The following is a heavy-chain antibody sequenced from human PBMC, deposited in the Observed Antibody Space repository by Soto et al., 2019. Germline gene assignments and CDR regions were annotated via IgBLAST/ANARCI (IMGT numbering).Heavy chain of an antibody. Sequence: QVQLVESGGGVVQPGRSLRLSCAASGFTFSSYGMHWVRQAPGKGLEWVAVIWYDGSNKYYADSVKGRFTISRDNSKNTLYLQMNSMRAEDTAVYYCARARQWLGTEGVDAFDIWGQGTMVTGSS. CDR3: ARARQWLGTEGVDAFDI. D-gene: IGHD6-19*01. J-gene: IGHJ3*02. CDR2: IWYDGSNK. CDR1: GFTFSSYG. V-gene: IGHV3-33*01.